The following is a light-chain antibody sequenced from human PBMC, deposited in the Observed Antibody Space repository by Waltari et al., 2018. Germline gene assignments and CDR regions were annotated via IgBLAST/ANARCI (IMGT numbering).Light chain of an antibody. CDR1: KSVGNS. CDR3: QQRSSWPLT. Sequence: DIVLTQSPVTLSLSPGDRATLPCRARKSVGNSLAWHHLKPGQAPTLLIYDASTKATGIPARFSGSGSGTDFTLTITYLAPEDFAVYYCQQRSSWPLTFGGGTTVEIK. J-gene: IGKJ4*01. V-gene: IGKV3-11*01. CDR2: DAS.